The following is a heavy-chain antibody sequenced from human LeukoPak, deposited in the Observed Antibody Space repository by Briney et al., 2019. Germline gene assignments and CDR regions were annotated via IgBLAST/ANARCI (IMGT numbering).Heavy chain of an antibody. CDR1: GGTFSSYA. D-gene: IGHD2-2*01. CDR3: AVWEDIVVVPAAYYYGMDV. V-gene: IGHV1-69*01. J-gene: IGHJ6*02. CDR2: IIPIFGTA. Sequence: ASVKVSCKASGGTFSSYAISWVRQAPGQVLEWMGGIIPIFGTANYAQKFQGRVTITADESTSTAYMELSSLRSEDTAVYYCAVWEDIVVVPAAYYYGMDVWGQGTTVTVSS.